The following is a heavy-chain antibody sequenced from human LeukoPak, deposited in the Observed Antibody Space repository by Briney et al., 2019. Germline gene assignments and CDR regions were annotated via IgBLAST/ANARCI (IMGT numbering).Heavy chain of an antibody. J-gene: IGHJ4*02. CDR2: ISGSGGST. CDR3: TTGGCSGGSCYPRRH. CDR1: GFTFSSYA. Sequence: GGSLRLSCAASGFTFSSYAMSWVRQAPGKGLEWVSAISGSGGSTYYADSVKGRFTISRDNSKNTLYLQMNSLRAEDTAVYYCTTGGCSGGSCYPRRHWGQGTLVTVSS. V-gene: IGHV3-23*01. D-gene: IGHD2-15*01.